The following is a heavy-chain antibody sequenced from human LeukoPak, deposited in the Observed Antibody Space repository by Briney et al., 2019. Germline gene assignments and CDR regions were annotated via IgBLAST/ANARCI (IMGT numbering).Heavy chain of an antibody. CDR2: IWYDGSNK. V-gene: IGHV3-33*01. Sequence: TGGSLRLSCAASGFTFSSYGMHWVRQAPGKGLGWVAVIWYDGSNKYYADSVKGRFTISRDNSKNTLYLQMNSLRAEDTAVYYCARDLAMKGRLAAEYYFDYWGQGTLVTVSS. D-gene: IGHD6-13*01. J-gene: IGHJ4*02. CDR3: ARDLAMKGRLAAEYYFDY. CDR1: GFTFSSYG.